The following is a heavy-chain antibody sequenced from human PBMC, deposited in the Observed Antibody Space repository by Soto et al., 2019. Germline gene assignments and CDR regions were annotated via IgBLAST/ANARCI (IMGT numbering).Heavy chain of an antibody. CDR3: ARVGSSGWSPDY. CDR2: IYYSGGT. Sequence: QVQLQESGPGLVEPSETLSLTCTVSGGSVTGHYWIWIRQPPGKGLEWIGYIYYSGGTNYNPSLKSRVTISVDTSKNQFSLKLSSVTAADTALYYCARVGSSGWSPDYWGQGTLVTVSS. V-gene: IGHV4-59*02. J-gene: IGHJ4*02. CDR1: GGSVTGHY. D-gene: IGHD6-19*01.